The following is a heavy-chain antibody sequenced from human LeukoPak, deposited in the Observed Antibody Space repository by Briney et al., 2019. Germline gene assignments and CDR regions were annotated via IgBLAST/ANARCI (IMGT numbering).Heavy chain of an antibody. CDR3: ARGSVTGTTPDY. CDR1: XXXY. J-gene: IGHJ4*02. Sequence: XXXYXNWIRQHPGKGLEWIGYIYYSGGTYYNPSLKSRVTISLDTSKNHFSLRLSSVTAADTAIYYCARGSVTGTTPDYWGQGTLVTVSS. CDR2: IYYSGGT. D-gene: IGHD1-7*01. V-gene: IGHV4-31*02.